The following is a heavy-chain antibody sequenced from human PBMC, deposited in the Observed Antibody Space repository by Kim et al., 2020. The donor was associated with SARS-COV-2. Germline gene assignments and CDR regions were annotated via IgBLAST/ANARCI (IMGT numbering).Heavy chain of an antibody. D-gene: IGHD1-20*01. V-gene: IGHV3-23*01. J-gene: IGHJ6*02. CDR1: GFTFSSNA. CDR2: ISGSGGST. CDR3: AKSPGISENRDYYYYGMDV. Sequence: GGSLRLSCAASGFTFSSNAMSWVRQAPGKGLEWVSAISGSGGSTYYADSVKGRFTISRDNSKNTLFLQMNSLRAEDTAVYYCAKSPGISENRDYYYYGMDVWGQGTTVTVSS.